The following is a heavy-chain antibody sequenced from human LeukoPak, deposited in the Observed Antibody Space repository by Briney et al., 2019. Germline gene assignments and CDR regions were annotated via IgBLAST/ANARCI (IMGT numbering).Heavy chain of an antibody. CDR2: ISYDGNTI. D-gene: IGHD1-26*01. J-gene: IGHJ3*01. V-gene: IGHV3-30*18. CDR3: AKDLSVVGAHDAFDV. CDR1: GFSFSSYG. Sequence: GGSLTLSCAASGFSFSSYGMHWVRQAPGKGLEWLTLISYDGNTIYYADSVKGRFTTSRDNSKNTLYLQMNSLRIDDTAVYYCAKDLSVVGAHDAFDVWGQGTMVTVSS.